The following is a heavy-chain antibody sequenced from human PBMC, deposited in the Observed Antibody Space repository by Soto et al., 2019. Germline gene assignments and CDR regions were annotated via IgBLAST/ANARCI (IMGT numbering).Heavy chain of an antibody. Sequence: EVPLVESGGGLVQPGGSLRLSCASSGFTFSSCSMNWVRQAPGKGLEWVSFVSGSGDTKYYADSVKGRFTISRDNAKNALYLQMSSLRDEDMAVYYCAKYCSSDVCFDYWGQGTLVTVSS. J-gene: IGHJ4*02. CDR3: AKYCSSDVCFDY. CDR2: VSGSGDTK. V-gene: IGHV3-48*02. CDR1: GFTFSSCS. D-gene: IGHD2-8*01.